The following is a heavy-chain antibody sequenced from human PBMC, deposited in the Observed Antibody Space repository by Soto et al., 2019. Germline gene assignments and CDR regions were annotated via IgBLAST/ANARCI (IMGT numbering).Heavy chain of an antibody. J-gene: IGHJ5*02. CDR1: GGTFSSYA. CDR3: ARAIVAANNWFDP. V-gene: IGHV1-69*06. D-gene: IGHD2-21*01. Sequence: QVQLVQSGAEVKKPGSSVKVSCKASGGTFSSYAISWVRQAPGQGLEWMGGIIPIFGTTSYAQKFQGRVTMTRDTSTSTVYMELSSLRSEDTAVYYCARAIVAANNWFDPWGQGTLVTVSS. CDR2: IIPIFGTT.